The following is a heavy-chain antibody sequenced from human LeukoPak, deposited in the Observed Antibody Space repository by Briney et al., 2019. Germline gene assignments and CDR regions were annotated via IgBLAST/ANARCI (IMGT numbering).Heavy chain of an antibody. Sequence: GGSLRLSCAASGFTVSSNYMSWVRQAPGKGLEWVSVIYSGGSTYYADSVKGRFTISRDNSKNTLYLQRNSLRAEDTAVYYCAKDSNWNDGKFDPWGQGTLVTVSS. J-gene: IGHJ5*02. CDR1: GFTVSSNY. CDR2: IYSGGST. CDR3: AKDSNWNDGKFDP. V-gene: IGHV3-53*01. D-gene: IGHD1-20*01.